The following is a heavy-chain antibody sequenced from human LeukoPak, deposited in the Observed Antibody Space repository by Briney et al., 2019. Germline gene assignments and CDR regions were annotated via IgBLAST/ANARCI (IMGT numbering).Heavy chain of an antibody. CDR3: ATRLDDHGSFYS. CDR2: IYHTGST. J-gene: IGHJ4*02. Sequence: SETLSLTCAVSGDSIRKNNWWSWVRPPPRKGQEWIGEIYHTGSTDYNPSLKRRVIILVDKSKNQFSLRLTSVTAADTAVYYCATRLDDHGSFYSWGQGTLVTVSS. D-gene: IGHD4-17*01. CDR1: GDSIRKNNW. V-gene: IGHV4-4*02.